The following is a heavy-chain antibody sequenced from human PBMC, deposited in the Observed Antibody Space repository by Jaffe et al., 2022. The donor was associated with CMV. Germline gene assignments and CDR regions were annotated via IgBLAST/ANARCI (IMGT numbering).Heavy chain of an antibody. Sequence: EVQLVESGGGLVQPGRSLRLSCTASGFTFGDYAMSWVRQAPGKGLEWVGFIRSKAYGGTTEYAASVKGRFTISRDDSKSIAYLQMNSLKTEDTAVYYCTRDSYFYYDSSGLGTLDYWGQGTLVTVSS. CDR2: IRSKAYGGTT. J-gene: IGHJ4*02. CDR1: GFTFGDYA. CDR3: TRDSYFYYDSSGLGTLDY. D-gene: IGHD3-22*01. V-gene: IGHV3-49*04.